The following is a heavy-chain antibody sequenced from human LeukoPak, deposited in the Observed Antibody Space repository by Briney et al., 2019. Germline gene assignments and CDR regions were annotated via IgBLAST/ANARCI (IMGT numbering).Heavy chain of an antibody. CDR3: ARDLLPLPIYTAVFYYGMDV. Sequence: GGSLRLSCTASGFTFSTYSMNWVRQAPGKGLEWVSSISSSSSYIYYADSVKGRFTISRDSAKNSLYLQMNSLRAEDTAVYYCARDLLPLPIYTAVFYYGMDVWGQGTTVTVSS. V-gene: IGHV3-21*01. CDR2: ISSSSSYI. CDR1: GFTFSTYS. J-gene: IGHJ6*02. D-gene: IGHD5-18*01.